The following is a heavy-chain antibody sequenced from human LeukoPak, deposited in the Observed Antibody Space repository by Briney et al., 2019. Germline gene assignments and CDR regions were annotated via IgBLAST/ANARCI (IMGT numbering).Heavy chain of an antibody. J-gene: IGHJ4*02. Sequence: GESLKISCKGSGYSFTSYWIGWVRQMPGKGLEWMGIIYPGDSDTRYSPSFQGQVTISADKSISTAYLQWSSLRASDTALYYCARLGLGRFCSGGSCYASEADYWGQGTLVTVSS. CDR2: IYPGDSDT. V-gene: IGHV5-51*01. D-gene: IGHD2-15*01. CDR3: ARLGLGRFCSGGSCYASEADY. CDR1: GYSFTSYW.